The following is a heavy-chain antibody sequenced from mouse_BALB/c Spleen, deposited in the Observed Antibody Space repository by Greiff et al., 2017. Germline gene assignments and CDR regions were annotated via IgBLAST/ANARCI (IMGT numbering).Heavy chain of an antibody. CDR2: IYPGGGYT. V-gene: IGHV1-63*02. D-gene: IGHD1-1*01. CDR3: ARTPPYYGSSYDAMDY. CDR1: GYTFTNYW. Sequence: QVQLQQSGAELVRPGTSVKISCKASGYTFTNYWLGWVKQRPGHGLEWIGDIYPGGGYTNYNEKFKGKATLTADTSSSTAYMQLSSLTSEDSAVYFCARTPPYYGSSYDAMDYWGQGTSVTVSS. J-gene: IGHJ4*01.